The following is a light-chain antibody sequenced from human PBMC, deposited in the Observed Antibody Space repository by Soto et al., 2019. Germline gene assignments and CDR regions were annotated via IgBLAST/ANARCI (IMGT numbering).Light chain of an antibody. CDR2: SDN. CDR3: ATWDDSLNGQGV. Sequence: QTVVTQPPSASGTPGQRVTISCYGSSSNIGSNAVSWYQQLPGTAPKLLIYSDNQRPSVVPDRFSGSKSGTSASLAISGLQSEDEADYYCATWDDSLNGQGVFGGGTKVTVL. CDR1: SSNIGSNA. V-gene: IGLV1-44*01. J-gene: IGLJ3*02.